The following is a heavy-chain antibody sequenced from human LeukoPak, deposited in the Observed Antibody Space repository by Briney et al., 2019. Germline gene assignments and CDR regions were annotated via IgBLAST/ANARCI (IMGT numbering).Heavy chain of an antibody. CDR3: ARDGWTAVAGHPTPYYYYGMDV. V-gene: IGHV4-59*01. J-gene: IGHJ6*02. D-gene: IGHD6-19*01. Sequence: PSETLSLTCTVSGDSISSYYWAWIRQPPGKGLEWIGYIYYSGTPTNYNPSLKSRVTISIDTSRNQFSLNLSSVTAADTTVYYCARDGWTAVAGHPTPYYYYGMDVWGQGTTVTVSS. CDR1: GDSISSYY. CDR2: IYYSGTPT.